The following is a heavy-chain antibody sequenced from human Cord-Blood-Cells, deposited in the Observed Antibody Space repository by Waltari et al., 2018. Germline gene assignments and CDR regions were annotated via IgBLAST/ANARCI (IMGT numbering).Heavy chain of an antibody. Sequence: QVQLVESGGGVVQPGRSLRLSCAASGFPFSRYALHRVRQAPGKGLEWVAVISYDGSNKYYADSVKGRFTISRDNSKNTLYLQMNSLRAEDTAVYYCARGRRLGIFDYWGQGTLVTVSS. CDR2: ISYDGSNK. J-gene: IGHJ4*02. CDR1: GFPFSRYA. D-gene: IGHD7-27*01. CDR3: ARGRRLGIFDY. V-gene: IGHV3-30-3*01.